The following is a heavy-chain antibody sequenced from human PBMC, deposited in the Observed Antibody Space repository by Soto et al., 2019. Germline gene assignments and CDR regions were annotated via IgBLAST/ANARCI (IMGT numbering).Heavy chain of an antibody. CDR3: ARHRPSYPLDY. CDR2: ISAYNGNT. Sequence: QVQLVQSGAEVKKPGASVKVSCKASGYTFTSYGFIWVRQAPGQGLEWMGWISAYNGNTNYAQKLHGRLTLTIHTSTSTAYMELRSLRSVDTTVYHCARHRPSYPLDYWGQGTLVTVSS. CDR1: GYTFTSYG. V-gene: IGHV1-18*01. D-gene: IGHD1-26*01. J-gene: IGHJ4*02.